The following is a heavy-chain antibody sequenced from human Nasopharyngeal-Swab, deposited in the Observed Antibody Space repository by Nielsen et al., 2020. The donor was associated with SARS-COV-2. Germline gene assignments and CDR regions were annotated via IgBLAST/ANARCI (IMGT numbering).Heavy chain of an antibody. CDR3: AKYYFDSSGYYYFDY. CDR2: ISNDGSNK. CDR1: GFTFSTCA. V-gene: IGHV3-30*18. D-gene: IGHD3-22*01. Sequence: GGSLRLSCAASGFTFSTCAMNWVRQAPGKGLEWVAVISNDGSNKYYADSVKGRFTISRDNSKNTLYLQMNSLRTEDTAVYYCAKYYFDSSGYYYFDYWGQGTLVTVSP. J-gene: IGHJ4*02.